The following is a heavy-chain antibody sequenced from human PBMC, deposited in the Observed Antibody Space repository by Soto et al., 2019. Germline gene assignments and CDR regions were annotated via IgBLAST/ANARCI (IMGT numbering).Heavy chain of an antibody. CDR1: GGSVSSGSYY. Sequence: SETLSLTCTVSGGSVSSGSYYWSWIRQPPGKGLEWTGEINHSGSTNYNPSLKSRVTISVDTSKNQFSLKLSSVTAADTAVYYCARGYVLKLRYFDWSPRTYGMDVWGQGTTVTVSS. CDR3: ARGYVLKLRYFDWSPRTYGMDV. D-gene: IGHD3-9*01. J-gene: IGHJ6*02. V-gene: IGHV4-39*07. CDR2: INHSGST.